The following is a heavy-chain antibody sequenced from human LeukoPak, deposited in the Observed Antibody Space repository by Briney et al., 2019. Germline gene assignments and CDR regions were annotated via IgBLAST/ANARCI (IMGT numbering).Heavy chain of an antibody. CDR3: AREGCSSTSCARYYYYYYMDV. D-gene: IGHD2-2*01. J-gene: IGHJ6*03. CDR2: IKQDGSEK. CDR1: GFTFSSYW. Sequence: GGSLRLSCAASGFTFSSYWMSWVRQAPGKGLEWVANIKQDGSEKYYVDSVKGRFTISRDNAKNSLYLQMNSLRAEDTALYYCAREGCSSTSCARYYYYYYMDVWGKGTTVTVSS. V-gene: IGHV3-7*03.